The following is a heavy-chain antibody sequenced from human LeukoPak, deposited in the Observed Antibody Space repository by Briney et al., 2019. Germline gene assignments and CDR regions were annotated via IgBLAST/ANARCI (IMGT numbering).Heavy chain of an antibody. CDR1: GFTFSSYA. V-gene: IGHV3-30*04. CDR2: ISYDGSNK. D-gene: IGHD3-22*01. Sequence: GGSLRLSCAASGFTFSSYAMHWVRQAPGKGLGWVAFISYDGSNKYYADSVKGRFTISRDNSKNTLYLQMNSLKTKDTAVYYCTTDSRQYYYDSSGYYLGPDYWGQGTLVTVSS. J-gene: IGHJ4*02. CDR3: TTDSRQYYYDSSGYYLGPDY.